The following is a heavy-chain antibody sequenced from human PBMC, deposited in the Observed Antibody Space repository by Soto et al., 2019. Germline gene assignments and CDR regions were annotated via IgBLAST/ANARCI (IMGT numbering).Heavy chain of an antibody. CDR3: AKDRAGDIYVAARSGLDY. CDR1: GFTFFSYG. J-gene: IGHJ4*02. V-gene: IGHV3-30*18. D-gene: IGHD3-3*01. CDR2: ISYDGSNK. Sequence: LRLSCAASGFTFFSYGMHWVRQAPGKGLEWVAVISYDGSNKYYEDSVKGRFTISRDNSKNTLYLQMNSLRADDTAVYYCAKDRAGDIYVAARSGLDYWGQGTLVTVSS.